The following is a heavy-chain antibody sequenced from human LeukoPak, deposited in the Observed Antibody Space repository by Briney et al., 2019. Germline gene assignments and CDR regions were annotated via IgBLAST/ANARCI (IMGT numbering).Heavy chain of an antibody. CDR2: INSNSGGT. Sequence: SVHCSSQASGYTFTCYYMHWVRPAPGQGLEWMGWINSNSGGTNYAQKFQGRVTMTRDTSISTAYMELSRLRSDDTAVYYCARAGIVRATTRIFDYWGQGTLVTVSS. D-gene: IGHD1-26*01. V-gene: IGHV1-2*02. CDR1: GYTFTCYY. J-gene: IGHJ4*02. CDR3: ARAGIVRATTRIFDY.